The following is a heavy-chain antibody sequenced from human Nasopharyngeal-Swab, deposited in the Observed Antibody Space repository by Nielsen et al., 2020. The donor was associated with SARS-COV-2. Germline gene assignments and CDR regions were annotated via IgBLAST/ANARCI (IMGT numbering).Heavy chain of an antibody. CDR1: GFTFSSYA. CDR3: ARRYFDWSDY. V-gene: IGHV3-21*05. Sequence: GESLKISCAASGFTFSSYAMSWVRQAPGKGLEWVSYISSSSSYIYYADSVKGRFTISRDNAKNSLYLQMNSLRAEDTAVYYCARRYFDWSDYWGQGTLVTVSS. CDR2: ISSSSSYI. J-gene: IGHJ4*02. D-gene: IGHD3-9*01.